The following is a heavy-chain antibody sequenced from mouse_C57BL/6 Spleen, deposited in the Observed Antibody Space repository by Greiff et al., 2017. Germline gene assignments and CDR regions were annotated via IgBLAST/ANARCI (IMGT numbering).Heavy chain of an antibody. V-gene: IGHV3-6*01. CDR2: ISYDGSN. D-gene: IGHD2-4*01. Sequence: DVHLVESGPGLVKPSQSLSLTCSVTGYSITSGYYWNWIRQFPGNKLEWMGYISYDGSNNYNPSLKNRISITRDTSKNQFFLKLSSVTTEDTATYYCARDDYDGAYWGQGTLVTVSA. J-gene: IGHJ3*01. CDR1: GYSITSGYY. CDR3: ARDDYDGAY.